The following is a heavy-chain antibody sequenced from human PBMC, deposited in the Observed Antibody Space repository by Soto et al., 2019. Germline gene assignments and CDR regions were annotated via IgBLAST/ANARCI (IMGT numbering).Heavy chain of an antibody. Sequence: SETLSLTCAVSSGSISSSNWWSWVRQPPGKGLEWIGEIYHSGSTNYNPSLKSRVTISVDKSKNQFSLKLSSVTAADTAVYYCVRLTADYGDYSFDYWGQGTLVTVSS. V-gene: IGHV4-4*02. CDR3: VRLTADYGDYSFDY. CDR1: SGSISSSNW. CDR2: IYHSGST. J-gene: IGHJ4*02. D-gene: IGHD4-17*01.